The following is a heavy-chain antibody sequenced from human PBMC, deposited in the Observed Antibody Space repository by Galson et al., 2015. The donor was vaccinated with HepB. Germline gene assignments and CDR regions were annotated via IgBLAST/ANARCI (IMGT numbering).Heavy chain of an antibody. J-gene: IGHJ4*02. CDR1: GFTFSDYW. D-gene: IGHD3/OR15-3a*01. CDR2: IKTDGTTT. Sequence: SLRLSCAASGFTFSDYWMHWVRQTPGKGLEWLSHIKTDGTTTNYADSVKGRFTVSRDNAKNTVYLQMNSLRVEDTAVYFCVRLLDSDYWGQGTLVTVSS. CDR3: VRLLDSDY. V-gene: IGHV3-74*01.